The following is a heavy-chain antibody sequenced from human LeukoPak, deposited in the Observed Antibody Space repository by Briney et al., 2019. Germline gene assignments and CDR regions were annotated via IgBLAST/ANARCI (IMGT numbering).Heavy chain of an antibody. D-gene: IGHD5-18*01. CDR1: GFTFSSYW. CDR2: INSDGSST. Sequence: PGGSLRLSCAASGFTFSSYWMHWVRQAPGKGLVWVSRINSDGSSTSCADSVKGRFTISRDNAKNTLYLQMNSLRAEDTAVYYCARGGEYNYGFFDYWGQGTLVTVSS. V-gene: IGHV3-74*01. CDR3: ARGGEYNYGFFDY. J-gene: IGHJ4*02.